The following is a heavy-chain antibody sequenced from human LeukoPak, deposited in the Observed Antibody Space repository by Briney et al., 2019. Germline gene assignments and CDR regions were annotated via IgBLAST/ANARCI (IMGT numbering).Heavy chain of an antibody. D-gene: IGHD1-26*01. CDR2: IWYDGSNK. J-gene: IGHJ4*02. CDR3: AKDVYSGSYHFDY. Sequence: QSGGSLRLSCAASRFTFYSYGMHWVRQAPGKGLEGVAVIWYDGSNKYYADSVKRRFTISRDNSKNTLYLQMNKETAEDTAVYYCAKDVYSGSYHFDYWGQGTLVTVSS. CDR1: RFTFYSYG. V-gene: IGHV3-33*06.